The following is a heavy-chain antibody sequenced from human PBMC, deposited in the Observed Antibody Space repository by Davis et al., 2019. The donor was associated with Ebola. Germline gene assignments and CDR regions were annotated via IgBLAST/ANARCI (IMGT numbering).Heavy chain of an antibody. V-gene: IGHV3-48*03. CDR2: IDSGGSGI. D-gene: IGHD2-21*01. J-gene: IGHJ4*02. Sequence: GESLKISCAASGFTFSSYEMNWVRQAPGKGLEWVSYIDSGGSGIYYADYVKGRFTISRDNAKNSLHLQMDSLRAEDTAVYYCAREAAQCGGDCHDYWCQGTLVTVSS. CDR1: GFTFSSYE. CDR3: AREAAQCGGDCHDY.